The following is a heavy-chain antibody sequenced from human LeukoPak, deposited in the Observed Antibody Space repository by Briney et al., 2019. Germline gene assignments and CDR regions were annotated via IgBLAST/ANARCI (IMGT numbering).Heavy chain of an antibody. J-gene: IGHJ4*02. CDR1: GYTFTAHY. D-gene: IGHD5-24*01. CDR3: ARGGGWADGYSPIDF. Sequence: ASLNVSCKASGYTFTAHYIHWVRQAPGQGLEWLGWINPNSGDTNYARRFHGRVTMTRDASISTVYMDLTRLMSDDAAVYYCARGGGWADGYSPIDFWGQGTLVTVSS. V-gene: IGHV1-2*02. CDR2: INPNSGDT.